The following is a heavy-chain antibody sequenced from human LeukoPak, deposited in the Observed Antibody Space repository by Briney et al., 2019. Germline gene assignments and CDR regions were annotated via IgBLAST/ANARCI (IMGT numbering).Heavy chain of an antibody. V-gene: IGHV1-2*02. CDR3: ARLYDFWSGSRGGVDY. Sequence: ASVKVSCKASGYTFTDYYMHWVRQAPGQGLEWMGWINPNSGGTNYAQKFQGRVTMTRVTSISTAYMELSRLRSDDTALYYCARLYDFWSGSRGGVDYWGQGTVVTVSP. CDR1: GYTFTDYY. J-gene: IGHJ4*02. D-gene: IGHD3-3*01. CDR2: INPNSGGT.